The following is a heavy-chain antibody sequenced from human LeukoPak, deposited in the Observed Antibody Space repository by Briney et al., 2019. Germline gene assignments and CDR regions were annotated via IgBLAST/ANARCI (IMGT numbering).Heavy chain of an antibody. J-gene: IGHJ3*02. V-gene: IGHV3-33*01. Sequence: PGRSLRLSCAASGFTFSTYGMHWVRQAPGKGLEWLAVIWYDGSNIYYADSLKGRFAISRDNSRNTLYLLLNSLRAEDTAVYYCAHGDYPGEAFDIWGQGTMVTVSS. CDR2: IWYDGSNI. D-gene: IGHD4-17*01. CDR1: GFTFSTYG. CDR3: AHGDYPGEAFDI.